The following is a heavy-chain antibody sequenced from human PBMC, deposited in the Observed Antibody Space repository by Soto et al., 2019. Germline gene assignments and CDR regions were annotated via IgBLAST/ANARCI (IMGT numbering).Heavy chain of an antibody. CDR3: ANTSYSSSWYSTYFDY. D-gene: IGHD6-13*01. Sequence: EVQLLESGGGLVQPGGSLRLSCAASGFTFSSYAMSWVRQAPGKGLEWVSAISGSGGSTYYADSVKGRFTISRDNSKNTLYLQMNSLRAEDTAVYYCANTSYSSSWYSTYFDYWGQGTLVTVSS. V-gene: IGHV3-23*01. CDR2: ISGSGGST. J-gene: IGHJ4*02. CDR1: GFTFSSYA.